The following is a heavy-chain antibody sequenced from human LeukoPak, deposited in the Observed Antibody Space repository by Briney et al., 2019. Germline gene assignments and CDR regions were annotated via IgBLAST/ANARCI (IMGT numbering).Heavy chain of an antibody. V-gene: IGHV4-34*01. Sequence: SETLSLTCAVYGGSFSGYYWSWIRQPPGKGLEWIGEINHSGSTNYNPSLKSRVTISVDTSKNQFSLKLSSVTAADTAVYYCARGRRSVGIAAAGTFRRPFDYWGQGTLVIVSS. J-gene: IGHJ4*02. CDR2: INHSGST. D-gene: IGHD6-13*01. CDR3: ARGRRSVGIAAAGTFRRPFDY. CDR1: GGSFSGYY.